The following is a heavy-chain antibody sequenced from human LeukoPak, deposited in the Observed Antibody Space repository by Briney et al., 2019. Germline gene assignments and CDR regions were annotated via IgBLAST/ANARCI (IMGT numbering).Heavy chain of an antibody. Sequence: GGSLRLSCAASGFTFSSYAMSWVRQAPGKGLEWVSAISGSGGSTYYADSVKGRFTISRDNSKNTLYLQMNSLRAEDTAVYYCAKDPGLGVYDFWSGTSTSAIDYWGQGTLVTVSS. CDR3: AKDPGLGVYDFWSGTSTSAIDY. J-gene: IGHJ4*02. D-gene: IGHD3-3*01. V-gene: IGHV3-23*01. CDR1: GFTFSSYA. CDR2: ISGSGGST.